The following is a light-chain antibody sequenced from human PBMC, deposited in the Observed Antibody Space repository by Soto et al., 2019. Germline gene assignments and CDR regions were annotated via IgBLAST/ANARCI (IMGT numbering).Light chain of an antibody. V-gene: IGKV3-15*01. CDR2: GAS. J-gene: IGKJ1*01. CDR3: QQRSNWPPTT. Sequence: EIVLTQSPATLSVSPGERASLSCRASQSVSSNLAWYQQKPGQAPRLLTYGASTRATGIPARFSGSGSGTEFTLTISSLQPEDFAVYYCQQRSNWPPTTFGQGTKVDIK. CDR1: QSVSSN.